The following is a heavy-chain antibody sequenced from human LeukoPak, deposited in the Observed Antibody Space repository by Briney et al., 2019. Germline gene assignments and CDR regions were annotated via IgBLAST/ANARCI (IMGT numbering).Heavy chain of an antibody. CDR1: GYTLTELS. Sequence: ASVKVSCKVSGYTLTELSMHWVRQAPGKGLEWMGGFDPVDGETIYAQKFQGRVTMTEDTSTDTAYMELSSLRSEDTAVYYCATSPSGSLRGHFWGSYRRKDPFDYWGQGTLVTVSS. D-gene: IGHD3-16*02. CDR2: FDPVDGET. V-gene: IGHV1-24*01. CDR3: ATSPSGSLRGHFWGSYRRKDPFDY. J-gene: IGHJ4*02.